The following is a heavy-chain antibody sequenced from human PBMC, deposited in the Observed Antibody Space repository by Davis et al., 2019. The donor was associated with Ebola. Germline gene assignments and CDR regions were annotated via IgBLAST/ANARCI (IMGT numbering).Heavy chain of an antibody. J-gene: IGHJ5*02. CDR3: ARVVTTVTTGWFDP. CDR1: GGSISSSSYY. Sequence: SETLSLTCTVSGGSISSSSYYWSWIRQPPGKGLEWIGYIYYSGSTNYNPSLKSRVTISVDTSKNQFSLKLSSVTAADTAVYYCARVVTTVTTGWFDPWGQGTLVTVSS. CDR2: IYYSGST. V-gene: IGHV4-61*01. D-gene: IGHD4-17*01.